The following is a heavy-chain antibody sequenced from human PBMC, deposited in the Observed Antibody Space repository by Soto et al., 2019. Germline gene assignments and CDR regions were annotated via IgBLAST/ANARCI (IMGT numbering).Heavy chain of an antibody. J-gene: IGHJ4*02. CDR2: ISPEGSTK. Sequence: EVQLVESGGDLVQPGGSLRLSCSASGFAFSAHWMTWVRQTPGKGLEWVANISPEGSTKYYVDSAKGRFTISRDNAKNLLYLQMNSLTVGDTAVYSCMRDHVTPGLYFDKWGQGTLVTVSS. CDR3: MRDHVTPGLYFDK. V-gene: IGHV3-7*01. D-gene: IGHD2-8*02. CDR1: GFAFSAHW.